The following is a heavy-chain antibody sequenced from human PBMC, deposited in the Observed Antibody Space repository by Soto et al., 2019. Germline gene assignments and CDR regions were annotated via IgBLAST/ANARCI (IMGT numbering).Heavy chain of an antibody. CDR1: GYTFTSYG. J-gene: IGHJ3*02. D-gene: IGHD1-26*01. Sequence: ASVKVSCQASGYTFTSYGISWVRQAPGQGLEWMGWISAYNGNTNYAQKLQGRVTMTTDTSTSTAYMELRSLRSDDTAVYYCARDRDSGSYGDAFDIWGQGTMVTVSS. V-gene: IGHV1-18*04. CDR3: ARDRDSGSYGDAFDI. CDR2: ISAYNGNT.